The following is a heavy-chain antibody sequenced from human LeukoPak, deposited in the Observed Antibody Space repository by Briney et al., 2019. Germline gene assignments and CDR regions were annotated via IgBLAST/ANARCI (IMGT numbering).Heavy chain of an antibody. J-gene: IGHJ4*02. CDR2: VSYDGSNK. D-gene: IGHD2-2*01. Sequence: PAGSLRLSCAASGFTFSSYAMHWVRQAPDKGPEWVAVVSYDGSNKYYADSVKGRFTISRDNSKNTLYLQMNSLRAEDTAVYYCARDGPAATYLGYYFDYWGQGTLVTVSS. CDR3: ARDGPAATYLGYYFDY. V-gene: IGHV3-30*04. CDR1: GFTFSSYA.